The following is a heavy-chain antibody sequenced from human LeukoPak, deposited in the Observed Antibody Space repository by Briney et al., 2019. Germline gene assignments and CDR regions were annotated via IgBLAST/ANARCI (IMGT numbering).Heavy chain of an antibody. Sequence: PSETLSLTCTVSGGSISNSGDYWGWIRQPPGKGLEWIASIYYSGSTYYNPSLKSRVTISVDTSKSQFSLKLSSVTAADTAVFYCARHRGAYSRPLDSWGQGTLVTVSS. CDR2: IYYSGST. CDR3: ARHRGAYSRPLDS. J-gene: IGHJ4*02. D-gene: IGHD6-13*01. V-gene: IGHV4-39*01. CDR1: GGSISNSGDY.